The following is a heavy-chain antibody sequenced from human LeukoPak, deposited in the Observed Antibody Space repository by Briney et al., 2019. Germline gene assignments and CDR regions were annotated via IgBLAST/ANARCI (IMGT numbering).Heavy chain of an antibody. CDR2: IIPIFGTA. Sequence: SVKVSCKASGGTFSSYAISWVRQAPGQGLEWMGGIIPIFGTAYYAQKFQGRVTITADESTSTAYMELSSLRSEDTAVYYCARSHASPDIVVVPAAIEEKELYYYYGMDVWGQGTTVTVSS. CDR1: GGTFSSYA. D-gene: IGHD2-2*02. J-gene: IGHJ6*02. CDR3: ARSHASPDIVVVPAAIEEKELYYYYGMDV. V-gene: IGHV1-69*13.